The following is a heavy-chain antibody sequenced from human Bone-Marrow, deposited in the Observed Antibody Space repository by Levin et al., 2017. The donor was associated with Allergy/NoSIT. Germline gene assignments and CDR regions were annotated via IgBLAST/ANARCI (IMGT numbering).Heavy chain of an antibody. CDR1: GASIRSGAYY. V-gene: IGHV4-31*03. CDR3: ARVLAGFDGSAMAYDY. CDR2: IYYNGST. J-gene: IGHJ4*02. D-gene: IGHD3-10*01. Sequence: PSETLSLTCTVSGASIRSGAYYWSWVRQPPGQGLEWIGYIYYNGSTYFNPSLKSRVSISVDTSKNQFSLKLCSVTAADTADYYCARVLAGFDGSAMAYDYWGRGSLVTVSS.